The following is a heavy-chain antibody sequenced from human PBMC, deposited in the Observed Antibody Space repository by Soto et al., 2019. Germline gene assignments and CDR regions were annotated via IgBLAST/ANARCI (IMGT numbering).Heavy chain of an antibody. V-gene: IGHV3-33*03. CDR3: ASVNTVRSWDYDAMDI. CDR2: IRHDGSND. J-gene: IGHJ6*02. CDR1: GFTFSAFG. D-gene: IGHD3-22*01. Sequence: QLHLVESGGGVVQPGASVRLSCEASGFTFSAFGMHWVRQAPGKGLEWVAGIRHDGSNDYYSDFAKGRLTISRDNSRDTLYLQINSLRADDSAVYYCASVNTVRSWDYDAMDIWGQGTTVTVSS.